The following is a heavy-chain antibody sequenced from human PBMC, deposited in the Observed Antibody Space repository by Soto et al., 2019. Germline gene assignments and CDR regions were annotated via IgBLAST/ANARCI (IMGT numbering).Heavy chain of an antibody. CDR2: IHPVDSDS. D-gene: IGHD4-17*01. CDR3: TLSYGDSYYYYYGMDV. Sequence: PGESLKLSCVGSGFSFSRYTVGWVRQVPGKGLEWMGVIHPVDSDSRYSPSFQGQVTISADKSISTAYLQWSSLKASDTAMYYCTLSYGDSYYYYYGMDVWGQGTTVTVSS. V-gene: IGHV5-51*01. J-gene: IGHJ6*02. CDR1: GFSFSRYT.